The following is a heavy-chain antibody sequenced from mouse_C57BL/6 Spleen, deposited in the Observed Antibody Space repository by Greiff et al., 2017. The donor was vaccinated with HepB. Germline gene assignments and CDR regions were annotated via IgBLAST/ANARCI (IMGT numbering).Heavy chain of an antibody. CDR3: ARAMSYWYFDV. CDR2: ISSGSSTI. J-gene: IGHJ1*03. V-gene: IGHV5-17*01. CDR1: GFTFSDYG. Sequence: EVMLVESGGGLVKPGGSLKLSCAASGFTFSDYGMHWVRQAPEKGLEWVAYISSGSSTIYYADTVKGRFTISRDNAKNTLFLQMTSLRSEDTAMYYCARAMSYWYFDVWGTGTTVTVSS.